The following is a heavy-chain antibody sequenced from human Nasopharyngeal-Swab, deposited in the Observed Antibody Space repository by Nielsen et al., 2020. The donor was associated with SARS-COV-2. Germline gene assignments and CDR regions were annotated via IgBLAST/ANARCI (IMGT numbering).Heavy chain of an antibody. CDR1: GVSITSHY. V-gene: IGHV4-59*11. J-gene: IGHJ5*02. Sequence: SDTLSLTCTVSGVSITSHYWSWIRQPPGKGLEWIGYISHNSGTSYNPSLKSRVTMFMDTSKNQFSLRLRSVTAADTAVYYCAKEGATGWFDPWGQGTLVTVSS. CDR2: ISHNSGT. CDR3: AKEGATGWFDP.